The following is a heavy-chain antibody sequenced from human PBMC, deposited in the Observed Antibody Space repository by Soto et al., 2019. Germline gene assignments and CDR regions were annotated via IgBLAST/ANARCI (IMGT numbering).Heavy chain of an antibody. CDR1: GFTFSSYD. Sequence: EVQLVESGGGLVQPGGSLRLSCAASGFTFSSYDMHWVRQATGKGLEWVSAIGTAGDTYYPGSVKGRFTISRENAKNSLYLQMNSLRGGDTAVYYCARMSRRVITIFGVVIGGDYYYGMDVWGQGTTVTVSS. CDR3: ARMSRRVITIFGVVIGGDYYYGMDV. D-gene: IGHD3-3*01. V-gene: IGHV3-13*01. CDR2: IGTAGDT. J-gene: IGHJ6*02.